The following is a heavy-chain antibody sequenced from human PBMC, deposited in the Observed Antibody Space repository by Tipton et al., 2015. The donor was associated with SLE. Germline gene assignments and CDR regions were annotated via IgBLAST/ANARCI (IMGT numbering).Heavy chain of an antibody. CDR1: GVSISSGSYY. J-gene: IGHJ4*02. CDR3: ARADGEQWVSY. V-gene: IGHV4-61*09. D-gene: IGHD6-19*01. Sequence: TLSLTCTVSGVSISSGSYYWSWIRQPAGKGLEWIGQIYTRGSTNYNLSPKSRVTISKDTSKNQFSLKLTSVTAADTAVYYCARADGEQWVSYWGQGTLVTVSS. CDR2: IYTRGST.